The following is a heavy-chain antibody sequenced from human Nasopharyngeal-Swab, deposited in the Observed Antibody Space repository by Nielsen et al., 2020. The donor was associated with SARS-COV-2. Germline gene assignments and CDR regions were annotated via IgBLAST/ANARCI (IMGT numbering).Heavy chain of an antibody. CDR1: GFTFSSYW. CDR2: IKEDGSEK. D-gene: IGHD3-16*01. CDR3: ARDYTRFDY. J-gene: IGHJ4*02. Sequence: GESLKISCAASGFTFSSYWMSWVRQAPGKGLEWVAYIKEDGSEKYFVDSVKGRFTISRDNAKNSLYLQMNSLRAEDTAVYYCARDYTRFDYWGQGTLVTVPQ. V-gene: IGHV3-7*05.